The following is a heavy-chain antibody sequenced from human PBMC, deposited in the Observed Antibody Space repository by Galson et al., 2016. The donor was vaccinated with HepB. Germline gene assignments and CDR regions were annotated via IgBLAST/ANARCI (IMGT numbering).Heavy chain of an antibody. D-gene: IGHD2-8*01. J-gene: IGHJ5*02. V-gene: IGHV4-4*02. CDR2: IYHDGST. Sequence: ETLSLTCAVSGAPISPSNWWSWVRQPPGKGLEWIGEIYHDGSTNYNPSLQSRVTISVDKPNNEISLTLNSVSAADTAIYYCARGGLIWYQNCFDLWGQGTLVTVSS. CDR3: ARGGLIWYQNCFDL. CDR1: GAPISPSNW.